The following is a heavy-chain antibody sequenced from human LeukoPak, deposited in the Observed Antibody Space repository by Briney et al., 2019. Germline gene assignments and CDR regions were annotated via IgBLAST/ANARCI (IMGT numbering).Heavy chain of an antibody. V-gene: IGHV4-59*01. J-gene: IGHJ4*02. CDR3: ARFSSGYILDY. Sequence: SETLSLTCTVSGGSISSYYWSWIRQPPGKGLEWIGYIYYSGSTNYNPSLKSRVTISVDTSKNQFSLKLSSVTAADTVVYYCARFSSGYILDYWGQGTLVTVSS. CDR1: GGSISSYY. D-gene: IGHD3-22*01. CDR2: IYYSGST.